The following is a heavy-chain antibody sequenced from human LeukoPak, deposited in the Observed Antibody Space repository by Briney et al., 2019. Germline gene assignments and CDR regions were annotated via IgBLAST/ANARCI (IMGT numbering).Heavy chain of an antibody. CDR3: ARNADYYYYMDV. CDR2: IYYSGST. Sequence: SETLSLTCTVSGGSISSSSYYWGWIRQPPGKGLEWIGSIYYSGSTYYNPSLKSRVTISVDTSKNQFSLKLSSVTAADTAVCYCARNADYYYYMDVWGKGTTVTISS. D-gene: IGHD6-25*01. V-gene: IGHV4-39*01. J-gene: IGHJ6*03. CDR1: GGSISSSSYY.